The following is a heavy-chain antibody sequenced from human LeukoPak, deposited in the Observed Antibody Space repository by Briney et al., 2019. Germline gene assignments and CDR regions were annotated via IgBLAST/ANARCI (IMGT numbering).Heavy chain of an antibody. D-gene: IGHD2-15*01. J-gene: IGHJ5*02. CDR2: INTNTGNP. CDR3: ARKYCSGGSCYNDWFDP. CDR1: GYTFTGYY. V-gene: IGHV7-4-1*02. Sequence: ASVKVSCKASGYTFTGYYMHWVRQAPGQGLEWMGWINTNTGNPTYAQGFTGRFVFSLDTSVSTAYLQISSLKAEDTAVYYCARKYCSGGSCYNDWFDPWGQGTLVTVSS.